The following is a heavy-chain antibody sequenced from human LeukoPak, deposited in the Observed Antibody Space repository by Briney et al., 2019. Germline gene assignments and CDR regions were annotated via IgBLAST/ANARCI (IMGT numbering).Heavy chain of an antibody. CDR2: ISSSSSYI. D-gene: IGHD3-22*01. CDR1: GFTFSSYS. V-gene: IGHV3-21*01. CDR3: ARWGDSSGYYQQPYAFDI. J-gene: IGHJ3*02. Sequence: GGSLRLSCAASGFTFSSYSMTWVRQAPGRGLEWVSSISSSSSYIYYADSVKGRLTISRDNAKNSLYLQMNSLRAEDTAVYYCARWGDSSGYYQQPYAFDIWGQGTMVTVSS.